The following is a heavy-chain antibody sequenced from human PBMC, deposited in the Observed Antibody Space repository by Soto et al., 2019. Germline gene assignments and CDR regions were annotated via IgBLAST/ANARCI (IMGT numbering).Heavy chain of an antibody. D-gene: IGHD3-10*01. CDR2: ISGSGDNT. CDR1: GFTFSSYA. CDR3: AKCGIWGVTWGHPNS. V-gene: IGHV3-23*01. Sequence: EVQLLESGGGLVQPGGSLRLSCVTSGFTFSSYAMSWVRQAPGKGLEWVSGISGSGDNTYYADSVKGRFTISRDNSKNTLYLQMDGLRAEDTAVYYCAKCGIWGVTWGHPNSGGQGTLVTVSS. J-gene: IGHJ5*01.